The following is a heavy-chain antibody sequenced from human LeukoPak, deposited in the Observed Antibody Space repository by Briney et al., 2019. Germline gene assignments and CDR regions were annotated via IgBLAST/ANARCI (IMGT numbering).Heavy chain of an antibody. CDR3: ARLLIAAAGRNWFDP. V-gene: IGHV4-39*02. D-gene: IGHD6-13*01. J-gene: IGHJ5*02. CDR1: GGSISSGSYS. Sequence: PSETLSLTCTVSGGSISSGSYSWGWIRQPPGKGLEWIGSIYYSGSTYYNPSLKSRVTISVDTSKNHFSLKLSSVTAADTAVYYCARLLIAAAGRNWFDPWGQGTLVTVSS. CDR2: IYYSGST.